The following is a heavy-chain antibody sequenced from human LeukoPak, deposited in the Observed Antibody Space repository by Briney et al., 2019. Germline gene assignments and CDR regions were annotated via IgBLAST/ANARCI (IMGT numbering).Heavy chain of an antibody. V-gene: IGHV3-64D*09. Sequence: GGSLRLSCSASGFTFSSYAMHWVRQAPGKGLEYVSAISSNGGSTYYADSVKGRFTISRDNSKNTVYLQMRSLRAEDTAVYYGVKLGLTGYFAEYYYSYGMDVWGQGTTVTVSS. CDR1: GFTFSSYA. J-gene: IGHJ6*02. CDR2: ISSNGGST. CDR3: VKLGLTGYFAEYYYSYGMDV. D-gene: IGHD3-9*01.